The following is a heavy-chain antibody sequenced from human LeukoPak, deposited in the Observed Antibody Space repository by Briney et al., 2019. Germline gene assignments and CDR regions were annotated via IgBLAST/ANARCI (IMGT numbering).Heavy chain of an antibody. CDR2: ISSSSSYI. CDR3: ARHSSGWYRTVRERYMDV. D-gene: IGHD6-19*01. Sequence: GGSLRLSCAASGFTFSSYSMNWVRQAPGKGLEWVSSISSSSSYIYYADSVKGRFTISRDNAKNSLYLQMNSLRAEDMAVYYCARHSSGWYRTVRERYMDVWGKGTTVTISS. CDR1: GFTFSSYS. V-gene: IGHV3-21*01. J-gene: IGHJ6*03.